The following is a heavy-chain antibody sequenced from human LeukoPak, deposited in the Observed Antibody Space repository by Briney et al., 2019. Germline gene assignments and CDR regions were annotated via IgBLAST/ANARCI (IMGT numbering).Heavy chain of an antibody. Sequence: ASVKVSCKASGYTFTGYYIHWVRQAPGQGLEWMGRINPNSGGADYAQKFQGRVSMTRDTSISTAYMELSSLRSEDTAVYYCARDSRVIAARPADYYYGMDVWGQGTTVTVSS. D-gene: IGHD6-6*01. CDR2: INPNSGGA. V-gene: IGHV1-2*06. J-gene: IGHJ6*02. CDR3: ARDSRVIAARPADYYYGMDV. CDR1: GYTFTGYY.